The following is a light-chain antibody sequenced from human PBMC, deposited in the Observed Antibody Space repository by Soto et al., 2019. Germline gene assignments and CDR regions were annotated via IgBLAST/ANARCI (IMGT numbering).Light chain of an antibody. J-gene: IGLJ1*01. Sequence: QSVLTQPASVSGSPGQSITISCTGTSRDIGFFNYVSWYQQFPGNAPKLIIFEATNRPSGVSNRFSASKSGNTASLTISGLQAEDGADYYCSSYTTRSTYVFGTGTKVTVL. CDR1: SRDIGFFNY. CDR2: EAT. V-gene: IGLV2-14*01. CDR3: SSYTTRSTYV.